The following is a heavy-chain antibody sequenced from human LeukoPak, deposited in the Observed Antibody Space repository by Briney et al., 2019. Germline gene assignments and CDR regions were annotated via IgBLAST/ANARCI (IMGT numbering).Heavy chain of an antibody. CDR2: ISAYNGNT. CDR3: ARDIVDY. Sequence: ASVKVSFKAFGYTFTDYWMHWLRQAPGQGLEWMGWISAYNGNTNYAQKLQGRVTMTTDTSTSTAYMQLRSLRSDDTAVYYCARDIVDYRGQGTLVTVSS. V-gene: IGHV1-18*04. CDR1: GYTFTDYW. J-gene: IGHJ4*02. D-gene: IGHD2-15*01.